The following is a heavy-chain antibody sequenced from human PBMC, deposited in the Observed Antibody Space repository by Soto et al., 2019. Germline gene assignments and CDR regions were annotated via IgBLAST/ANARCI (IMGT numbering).Heavy chain of an antibody. CDR2: ISAST. D-gene: IGHD6-13*01. Sequence: EMQLLASGGGLVQAGVSLRLSCAASGFTVSSYALNWVRQAPGTGLEWVSGISASTYYADSVKGRFTISRDTSKNTLYVQMNRLRAEGTAIYFCGSRMYSTRWYYLDYWGQGTLVTVSS. J-gene: IGHJ4*02. CDR1: GFTVSSYA. V-gene: IGHV3-23*01. CDR3: GSRMYSTRWYYLDY.